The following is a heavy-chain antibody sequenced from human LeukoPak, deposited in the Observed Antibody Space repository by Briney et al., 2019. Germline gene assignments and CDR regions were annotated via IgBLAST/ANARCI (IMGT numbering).Heavy chain of an antibody. CDR2: ISAYTGST. Sequence: ASVKVSCKASGYAFTSYGVSWVRHAPGQGLEWMGWISAYTGSTNYAQKLQGRVTMTTDTSTSTAYVELRSLRSDDTAVYYCARGDYSNPNDAFDIWGQGTMVTVSS. V-gene: IGHV1-18*01. CDR3: ARGDYSNPNDAFDI. D-gene: IGHD4-11*01. CDR1: GYAFTSYG. J-gene: IGHJ3*02.